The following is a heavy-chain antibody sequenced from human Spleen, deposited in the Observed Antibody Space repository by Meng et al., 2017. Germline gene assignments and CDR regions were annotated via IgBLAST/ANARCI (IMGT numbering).Heavy chain of an antibody. CDR1: GGSVSSGSYY. V-gene: IGHV4-61*01. D-gene: IGHD7-27*01. Sequence: GQLQQWGAGLVRPSGTLSITCTGSGGSVSSGSYYWSWIRQPPGKGLEWIGYIYYSGSTHYNPSLKSRVTISVDTSKNQFSLKLNSVTAADTAVYYCATVGMGLDSWGQGILVTVSS. J-gene: IGHJ4*02. CDR3: ATVGMGLDS. CDR2: IYYSGST.